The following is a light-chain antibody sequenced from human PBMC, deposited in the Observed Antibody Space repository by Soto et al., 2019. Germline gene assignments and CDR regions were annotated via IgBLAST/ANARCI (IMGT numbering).Light chain of an antibody. Sequence: DIVLTQSPATLSLSPGERATLSCGASQSITNNYLAWYQQKPGLAPRLLIYDTSKRATGIPDRFSGSGSGTDFTLTISTLEPEDFAAYYCQQFGSLITFGGGTKVEIK. CDR3: QQFGSLIT. CDR1: QSITNNY. J-gene: IGKJ4*01. CDR2: DTS. V-gene: IGKV3D-20*01.